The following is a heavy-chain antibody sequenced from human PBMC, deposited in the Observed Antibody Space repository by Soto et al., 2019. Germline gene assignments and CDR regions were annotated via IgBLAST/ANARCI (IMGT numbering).Heavy chain of an antibody. D-gene: IGHD4-17*01. CDR2: ISNDGSNK. Sequence: QAVGSLRLSCAASGFTFSSFAMHWVRQAPGKRLEWVAVISNDGSNKYSADSVKGRFTISRDNSKSTLYLQMNSLRTEDTALYYCARDTVRGDYAFDIWGQGTMVTVSS. J-gene: IGHJ3*02. CDR3: ARDTVRGDYAFDI. V-gene: IGHV3-30-3*01. CDR1: GFTFSSFA.